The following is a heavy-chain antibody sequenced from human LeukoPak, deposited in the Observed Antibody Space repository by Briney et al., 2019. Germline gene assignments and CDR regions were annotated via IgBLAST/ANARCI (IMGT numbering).Heavy chain of an antibody. CDR3: ARVGTAEGTLEDY. D-gene: IGHD6-13*01. Sequence: GGSLRLSCAASGFTFSSYWMSWVRQPPGKGLGWVANIKHDGSEKYYVDSVKGRFTISRDNARTSLYLQMNSLRAEDTAVYYCARVGTAEGTLEDYWGQGTLVTVSS. CDR1: GFTFSSYW. V-gene: IGHV3-7*01. CDR2: IKHDGSEK. J-gene: IGHJ4*02.